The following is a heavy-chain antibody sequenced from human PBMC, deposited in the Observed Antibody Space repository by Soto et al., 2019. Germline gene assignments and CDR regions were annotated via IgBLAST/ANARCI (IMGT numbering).Heavy chain of an antibody. D-gene: IGHD3-16*01. CDR2: LSWNSASI. CDR1: GFPFVDYS. Sequence: EVQLVESGGGLVQPGRSLRLSCAASGFPFVDYSMHWVRQPPGKGLEWVSGLSWNSASIAYAASVKGRFTISRDNARNSLYLQMERLRPEDTGFYYCVKDLMSSVSGGDWGQGVLVTVSS. V-gene: IGHV3-9*01. CDR3: VKDLMSSVSGGD. J-gene: IGHJ4*02.